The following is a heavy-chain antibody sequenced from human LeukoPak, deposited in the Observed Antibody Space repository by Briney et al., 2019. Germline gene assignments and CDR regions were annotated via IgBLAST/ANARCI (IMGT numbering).Heavy chain of an antibody. J-gene: IGHJ3*02. D-gene: IGHD2-15*01. CDR2: ISSGSNTI. V-gene: IGHV3-48*04. Sequence: PGGSQRLSCAASGFTFSSYSMNWVRQAPGKGLEWISYISSGSNTIYYADSVKGRFTISRDNAKNSLYLQMNSLRAEDTAVYYCARDPHEWWSNPYAFDIWGQGTMVTVSS. CDR3: ARDPHEWWSNPYAFDI. CDR1: GFTFSSYS.